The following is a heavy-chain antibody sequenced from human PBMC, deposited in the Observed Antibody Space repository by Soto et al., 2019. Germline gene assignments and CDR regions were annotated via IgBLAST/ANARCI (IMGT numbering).Heavy chain of an antibody. D-gene: IGHD6-13*01. CDR1: GFTFSSYA. CDR3: AKDGPTREGSSWYRDYYYGMDV. Sequence: GGSLRLSCAASGFTFSSYAMSWVRQAPGKGLEWVSAISGSGGSTYYADSVKGRCTISRDNTKNTLYLQMNSLRAEKTAVYYCAKDGPTREGSSWYRDYYYGMDVWGQGTAVTVSS. J-gene: IGHJ6*02. V-gene: IGHV3-23*01. CDR2: ISGSGGST.